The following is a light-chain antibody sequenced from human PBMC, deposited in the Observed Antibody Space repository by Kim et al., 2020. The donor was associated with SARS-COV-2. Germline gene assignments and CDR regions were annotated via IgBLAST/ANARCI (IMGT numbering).Light chain of an antibody. V-gene: IGKV3-20*01. Sequence: EIVLTQSPGILSLSPGERATLSCRASQSVSATFLAWYQQNPGQAPRLLIYGVSKRATGIPDRFSGSGSGTDFTLTISRLEPEDFAVYYCQQFGSTPYTFGRGTKLEI. J-gene: IGKJ2*01. CDR3: QQFGSTPYT. CDR2: GVS. CDR1: QSVSATF.